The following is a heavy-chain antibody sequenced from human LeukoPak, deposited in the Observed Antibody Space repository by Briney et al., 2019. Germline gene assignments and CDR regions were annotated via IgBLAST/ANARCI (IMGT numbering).Heavy chain of an antibody. J-gene: IGHJ3*02. CDR2: ISNSGTII. D-gene: IGHD2-21*02. Sequence: GGSLRLSCAASGFTFNSYEMNWVRQAPGKGLEWVSYISNSGTIISYADSVKGRFTISRDNTKNSLYLQMNSLRAEDTAVYYCARETLGVTAFDIWGQGTMVTVSS. CDR3: ARETLGVTAFDI. CDR1: GFTFNSYE. V-gene: IGHV3-48*03.